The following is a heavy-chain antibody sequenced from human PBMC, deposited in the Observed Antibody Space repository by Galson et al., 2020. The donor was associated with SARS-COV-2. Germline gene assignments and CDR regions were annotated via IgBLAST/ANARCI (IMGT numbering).Heavy chain of an antibody. J-gene: IGHJ6*03. CDR3: AQFTRCSSTSCSTYDYYYYYMDV. D-gene: IGHD2-2*02. CDR2: IIPILGIA. Sequence: SVKVSCKASGGTFSSYAISWVRQAPGQGLEWMGGIIPILGIANYAQKFQGRVTITADKSTSTAYMELSSLRSEDTAVYYCAQFTRCSSTSCSTYDYYYYYMDVWGKGTTVTVSS. CDR1: GGTFSSYA. V-gene: IGHV1-69*10.